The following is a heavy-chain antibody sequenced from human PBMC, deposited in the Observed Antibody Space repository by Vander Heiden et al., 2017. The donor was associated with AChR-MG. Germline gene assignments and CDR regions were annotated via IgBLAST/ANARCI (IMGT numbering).Heavy chain of an antibody. J-gene: IGHJ5*02. CDR1: GFTFSSYS. CDR2: ISSSSSYI. Sequence: EVQLVESGGGLVKPGGSLRLSCAASGFTFSSYSMNWVRQAPGKGLEWVSSISSSSSYIYYADSVKGRFTISRDNAKNSLYLQMNSLRAEDTAVYYCARTGMVRGVPNWFDPWGQGTLVTVSS. CDR3: ARTGMVRGVPNWFDP. V-gene: IGHV3-21*01. D-gene: IGHD3-10*01.